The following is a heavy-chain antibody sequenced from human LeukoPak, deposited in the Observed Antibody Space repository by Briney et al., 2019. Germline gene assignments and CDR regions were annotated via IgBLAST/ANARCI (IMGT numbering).Heavy chain of an antibody. CDR2: FDPEDGET. Sequence: ASVKVSCKVSGYTLTELSMHWVRQAPGKGLEWMGGFDPEDGETIYAQKFQGRVTMTEDTSTDTAYMELSSLRSENTAVYYCATGLLWFGEPFDYWGQGTLVTVSS. CDR1: GYTLTELS. CDR3: ATGLLWFGEPFDY. J-gene: IGHJ4*02. D-gene: IGHD3-10*01. V-gene: IGHV1-24*01.